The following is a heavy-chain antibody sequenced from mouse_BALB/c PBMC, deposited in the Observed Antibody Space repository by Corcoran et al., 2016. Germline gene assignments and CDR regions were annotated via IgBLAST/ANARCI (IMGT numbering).Heavy chain of an antibody. Sequence: EVQLQQSGPELVKPGASVKMSCKASGYTFTSYVMHWVKQKPGQGLEWIGYINPYNDGTKYNEKFKGKATLTSDKSSSTAYMELSSLTSEDSAVYYCARPVLIYDCYYVGYAMYYWGQGTSVTLSS. CDR2: INPYNDGT. CDR3: ARPVLIYDCYYVGYAMYY. D-gene: IGHD2-3*01. V-gene: IGHV1S136*01. J-gene: IGHJ4*01. CDR1: GYTFTSYV.